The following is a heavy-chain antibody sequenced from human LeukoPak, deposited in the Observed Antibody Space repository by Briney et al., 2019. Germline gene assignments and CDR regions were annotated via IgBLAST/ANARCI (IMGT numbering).Heavy chain of an antibody. CDR3: ARGGPNSGGWTLDH. J-gene: IGHJ4*02. D-gene: IGHD6-19*01. CDR1: GYTFSTKA. Sequence: ASVKVSCKTSGYTFSTKAMHWVRQAPGQRLEWMGCINGDNGNTQYSRKFQGRVTFTRDTSASTAYMELSSLTSEDMGVFYCARGGPNSGGWTLDHWGQGTLVSVSS. CDR2: INGDNGNT. V-gene: IGHV1-3*03.